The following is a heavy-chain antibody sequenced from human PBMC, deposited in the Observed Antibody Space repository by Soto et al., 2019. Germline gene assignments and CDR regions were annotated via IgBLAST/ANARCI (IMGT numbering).Heavy chain of an antibody. D-gene: IGHD3-22*01. Sequence: GGSLRLSCAASGFTFSNAWMNWVRQAPGKGLECVGRIKSKTDGGTTDYAAPVKGRFTISRDDSKNTLYLQMNSLKTEDTAVYYCTTVPTRHPTRYYYDSSGYWVGAFDIWGQGTMVTVSS. CDR1: GFTFSNAW. CDR3: TTVPTRHPTRYYYDSSGYWVGAFDI. CDR2: IKSKTDGGTT. V-gene: IGHV3-15*07. J-gene: IGHJ3*02.